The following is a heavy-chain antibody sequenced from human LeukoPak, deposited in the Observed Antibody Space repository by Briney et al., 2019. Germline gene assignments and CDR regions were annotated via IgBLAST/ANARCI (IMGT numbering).Heavy chain of an antibody. CDR2: ISGSGGST. D-gene: IGHD1-14*01. J-gene: IGHJ4*02. Sequence: GGSLRLSCAASGFTFSSYAMGWVRQAPGKGLEWVPAISGSGGSTYSADSVKGRFTISRDNSKNTLYLQMNSLRAEDTAVYYCAHGVTGAIRNPFDYWGQGALVTVSS. V-gene: IGHV3-23*01. CDR1: GFTFSSYA. CDR3: AHGVTGAIRNPFDY.